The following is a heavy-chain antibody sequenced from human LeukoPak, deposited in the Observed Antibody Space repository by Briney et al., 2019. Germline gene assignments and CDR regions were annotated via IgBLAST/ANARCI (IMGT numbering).Heavy chain of an antibody. CDR2: ISWNSGSI. Sequence: GRSLRLSCAASGFTFDDYAMHWVRQAPGEGLEWVSGISWNSGSIGYADSVKGRFTIYRDNAKHSLYLQMNSLRAEDTALYYCAKEVYDSAGLYYYGMDVWGQGTTVTVSS. V-gene: IGHV3-9*01. D-gene: IGHD3-22*01. CDR3: AKEVYDSAGLYYYGMDV. J-gene: IGHJ6*02. CDR1: GFTFDDYA.